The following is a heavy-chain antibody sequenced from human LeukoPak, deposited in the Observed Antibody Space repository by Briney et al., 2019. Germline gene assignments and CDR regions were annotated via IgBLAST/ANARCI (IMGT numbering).Heavy chain of an antibody. CDR1: GFTFKTHA. CDR3: AKRLKRNYYYHYAMDV. Sequence: GGSLRLSCAASGFTFKTHAMSWVRQAPGKGLEWVSRIDDSGVIRPYADSVKGRFTISRDNSKMTLTLQMNSLRAEDTAVYYCAKRLKRNYYYHYAMDVWGQGTTVTVSS. V-gene: IGHV3-23*01. CDR2: IDDSGVIR. J-gene: IGHJ6*02. D-gene: IGHD3-22*01.